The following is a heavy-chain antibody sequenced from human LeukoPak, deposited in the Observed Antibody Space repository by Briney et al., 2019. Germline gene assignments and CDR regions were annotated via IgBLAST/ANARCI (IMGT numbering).Heavy chain of an antibody. CDR1: GGTFSSYA. V-gene: IGHV1-69*05. CDR3: ARCRPPDYYYMDG. J-gene: IGHJ6*03. CDR2: IIPIFGTA. Sequence: SVKVSCKASGGTFSSYAISWVRQAPGQGLEWMGGIIPIFGTANYAQKFQGRVMITTDESTSTAYMELSSLRSEDTAVYYCARCRPPDYYYMDGWGKGTTVTVSS.